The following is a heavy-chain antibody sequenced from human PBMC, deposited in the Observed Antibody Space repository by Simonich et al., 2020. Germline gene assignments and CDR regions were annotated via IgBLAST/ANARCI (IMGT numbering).Heavy chain of an antibody. CDR2: RNPNSGNT. CDR1: GYTFTTYD. CDR3: ARSRYCTNGVCYNWFDP. D-gene: IGHD2-8*01. J-gene: IGHJ5*02. Sequence: QVQLVQSGAEVKKPGASVKVSCKASGYTFTTYDINWVRQATGQGLEWMGWRNPNSGNTGDAQKVQGRVTITRNTSISTAYMELSSLRSEDTAVYYCARSRYCTNGVCYNWFDPWGQGTLVTVSS. V-gene: IGHV1-8*03.